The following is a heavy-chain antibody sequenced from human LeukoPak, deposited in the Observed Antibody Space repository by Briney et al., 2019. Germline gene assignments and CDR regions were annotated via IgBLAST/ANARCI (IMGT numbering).Heavy chain of an antibody. Sequence: GGSLRLSCAASGFTFSSYGMSWVPQAPGKGLEWVSAISDSGGATYYADSVKGRFTISRDNSKNTLYLQVNSLRSDDTAVYYCAKVAVGWVAFEYWGQGTLVTVSS. CDR1: GFTFSSYG. CDR3: AKVAVGWVAFEY. V-gene: IGHV3-23*01. CDR2: ISDSGGAT. D-gene: IGHD2-15*01. J-gene: IGHJ4*02.